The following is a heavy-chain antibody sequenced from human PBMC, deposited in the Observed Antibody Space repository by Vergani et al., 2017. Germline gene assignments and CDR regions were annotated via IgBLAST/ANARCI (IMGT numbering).Heavy chain of an antibody. CDR1: GGSINSHNYY. CDR2: IHTSGST. Sequence: QVQLQESGPGLVKPSQTLSLTCTVSGGSINSHNYYWSWIRQPAGKGLEWIGRIHTSGSTNYNPSLKSRVTMSDDKSKNQFSLNLTYVTAADTSVYFCARGSCLGGSCYKPLFDDWGQGILVTVSS. V-gene: IGHV4-61*02. CDR3: ARGSCLGGSCYKPLFDD. D-gene: IGHD2-15*01. J-gene: IGHJ4*02.